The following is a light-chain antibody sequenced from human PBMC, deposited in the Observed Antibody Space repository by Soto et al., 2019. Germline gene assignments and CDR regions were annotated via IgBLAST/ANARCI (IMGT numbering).Light chain of an antibody. CDR2: KAS. J-gene: IGKJ1*01. Sequence: DIQMTQSPSTLSASVGDRVTITCRASQSISSWLAWYQQKPGKALKLLIYKASTLQSGVPSRFSGSGSGTEFTLAISSLQPDDSATYYCQQYNDNWTFGQGTKVEIK. CDR1: QSISSW. V-gene: IGKV1-5*03. CDR3: QQYNDNWT.